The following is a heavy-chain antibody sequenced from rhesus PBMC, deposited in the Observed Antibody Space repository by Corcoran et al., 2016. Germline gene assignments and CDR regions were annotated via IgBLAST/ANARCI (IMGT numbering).Heavy chain of an antibody. D-gene: IGHD1-20*01. CDR2: ISGSSGST. Sequence: QVQLQESGPGLVKPSETLSLTCAVSGGSISSSNWWSWIRQPPGKGLEWIGYISGSSGSTYYNPSLKSRVTISTDTSKNQFSLKLSSVTAADTAVYYCARDGAAGTTKDYFDYWGQGVLVTVSS. V-gene: IGHV4-65*01. CDR1: GGSISSSNW. CDR3: ARDGAAGTTKDYFDY. J-gene: IGHJ4*01.